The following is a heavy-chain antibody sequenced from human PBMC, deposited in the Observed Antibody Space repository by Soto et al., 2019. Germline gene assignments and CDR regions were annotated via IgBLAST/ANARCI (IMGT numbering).Heavy chain of an antibody. J-gene: IGHJ3*01. D-gene: IGHD3-22*01. Sequence: GGSLRLSSTTSGITFSRAAMRRVRQAPEKGLEWVSAISGSGGSISYADSVKGRVTITRDNSKNTLYLQMNDLRAEDTAVYFYAVTPLYDNFDYHRDGFNFWAQGTMVTVSS. CDR3: AVTPLYDNFDYHRDGFNF. CDR1: GITFSRAA. V-gene: IGHV3-23*01. CDR2: ISGSGGSI.